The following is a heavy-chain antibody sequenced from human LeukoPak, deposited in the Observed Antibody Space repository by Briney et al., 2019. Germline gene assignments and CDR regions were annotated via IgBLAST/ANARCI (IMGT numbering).Heavy chain of an antibody. Sequence: GGSLRLSCAASGFIFRRYAMSWVRQAPGKGLEWVSIISESGDSTYYPDSVKGRFTISRDNSKNTLYLQMNSLRAEDTAVYYCAKFVNYGNYYYYYYMDVWGKGTTVTVSS. CDR2: ISESGDST. J-gene: IGHJ6*03. D-gene: IGHD3-10*01. CDR1: GFIFRRYA. V-gene: IGHV3-23*01. CDR3: AKFVNYGNYYYYYYMDV.